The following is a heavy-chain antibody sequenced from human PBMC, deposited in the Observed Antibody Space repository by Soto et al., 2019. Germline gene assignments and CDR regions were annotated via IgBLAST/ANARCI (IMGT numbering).Heavy chain of an antibody. Sequence: SETLSLTCTVSGGSISSYYWSWIRQPPGKGLEWIGYIYYGGSTNYNPSLKSRVTISVDTSKNQFSLKLSSVTAADTAVYYCARGAHYDILTGYYYYYYMDVWGKGTTVTVSS. J-gene: IGHJ6*03. D-gene: IGHD3-9*01. CDR3: ARGAHYDILTGYYYYYYMDV. CDR1: GGSISSYY. V-gene: IGHV4-59*01. CDR2: IYYGGST.